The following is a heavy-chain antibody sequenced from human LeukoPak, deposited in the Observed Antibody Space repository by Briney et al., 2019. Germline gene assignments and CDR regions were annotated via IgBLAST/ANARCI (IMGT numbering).Heavy chain of an antibody. D-gene: IGHD3-16*01. CDR3: ARGPGDYVWGSYGDFDY. V-gene: IGHV4-59*01. CDR2: IYYSGST. CDR1: GGSISSYY. J-gene: IGHJ4*02. Sequence: SETLSLTCTVSGGSISSYYWSWIRQPPGKGLEWIGYIYYSGSTNYNPSLKSRVTISVDTSKNQFSLKLSSVTAADTAVYYCARGPGDYVWGSYGDFDYWGQGTLVTVSS.